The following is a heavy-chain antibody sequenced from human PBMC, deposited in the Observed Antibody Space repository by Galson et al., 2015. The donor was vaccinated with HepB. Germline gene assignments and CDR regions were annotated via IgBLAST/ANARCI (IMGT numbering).Heavy chain of an antibody. V-gene: IGHV3-30-3*01. CDR2: ISYDGSNK. D-gene: IGHD2-2*01. J-gene: IGHJ6*02. Sequence: SLRLSCAASGFTFSSYAMHWVRQAPGKGLEWVAVISYDGSNKYYADSVKGRFTISRDNSKNTLYLQMNSLRAEDTAVYYCARARDIVVVPAALDVWGQGTTVTVSS. CDR3: ARARDIVVVPAALDV. CDR1: GFTFSSYA.